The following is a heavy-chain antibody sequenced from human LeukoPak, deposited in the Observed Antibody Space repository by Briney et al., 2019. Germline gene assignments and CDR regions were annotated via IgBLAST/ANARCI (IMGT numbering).Heavy chain of an antibody. CDR1: SYTFTRHG. Sequence: ASVKVSCKPSSYTFTRHGIRWVRPAPGTTLERLGWISSYNGVTNYAQKLQGRVTLTTDTSTSKLYMELRSLRSDDTGVYYCAREVAYSGSYKWDFWGQGTLVTVSS. V-gene: IGHV1-18*01. CDR3: AREVAYSGSYKWDF. CDR2: ISSYNGVT. J-gene: IGHJ4*02. D-gene: IGHD1-26*01.